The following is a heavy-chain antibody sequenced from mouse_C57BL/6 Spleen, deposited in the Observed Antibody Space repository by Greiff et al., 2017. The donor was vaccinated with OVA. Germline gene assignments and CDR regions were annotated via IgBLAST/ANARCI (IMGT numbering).Heavy chain of an antibody. J-gene: IGHJ4*01. D-gene: IGHD1-1*01. V-gene: IGHV14-2*01. CDR1: GFTIKDYY. Sequence: EVKLVESGAELVKPGASVKLSCTASGFTIKDYYMHWVKQRTEQGLEWIGRIDPEDGETKYAPKFQGKATITADTSSNTAYLQLSSLTSEDTAVYYCARPFLTTVVADAMDYWGQGTSVTVSS. CDR2: IDPEDGET. CDR3: ARPFLTTVVADAMDY.